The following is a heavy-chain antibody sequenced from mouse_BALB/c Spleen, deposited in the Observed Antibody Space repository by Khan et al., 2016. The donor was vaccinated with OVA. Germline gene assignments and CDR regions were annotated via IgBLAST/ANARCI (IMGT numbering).Heavy chain of an antibody. CDR1: GFTFSTYG. D-gene: IGHD1-1*01. Sequence: EVKLVESGGDLVRPGGSLKLSCAASGFTFSTYGMSWVRQTPDKRLEWVATISTGGSYTYYPDSVKGRFTISRDNAKNTLYLQMNSLKSEDTAMFYWARLAYYYDSEGFAYWGQGTLVTVSA. CDR2: ISTGGSYT. J-gene: IGHJ3*01. V-gene: IGHV5-6*02. CDR3: ARLAYYYDSEGFAY.